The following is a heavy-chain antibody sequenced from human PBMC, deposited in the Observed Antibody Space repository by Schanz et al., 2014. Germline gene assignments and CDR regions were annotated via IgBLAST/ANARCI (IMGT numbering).Heavy chain of an antibody. V-gene: IGHV1-18*01. D-gene: IGHD2-2*01. Sequence: QLQLVQSGAEVKKPGSSVKVSCKASGGTFSTYTISWVRQAPGQGLEWMGWISAYNGNTNYAQKLQGRVTMTTDTSTSTAYMDLRSLRSDDTAVYYCARGTMPGTFDIWGQGTTVTVSS. CDR3: ARGTMPGTFDI. CDR1: GGTFSTYT. CDR2: ISAYNGNT. J-gene: IGHJ6*02.